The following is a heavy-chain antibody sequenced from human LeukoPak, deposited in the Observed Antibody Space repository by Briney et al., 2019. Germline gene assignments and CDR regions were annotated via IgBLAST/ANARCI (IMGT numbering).Heavy chain of an antibody. CDR2: IKQDGSER. CDR1: GFTFSNYW. CDR3: ASRAGKPGNTPWCFDY. D-gene: IGHD1-7*01. J-gene: IGHJ4*02. Sequence: GGSLRLSCAASGFTFSNYWMTWVRQAPGKGPEWVANIKQDGSERNYVDSVKGRFTIARDNTKNSLYLQMTSLRGEDTAVYYCASRAGKPGNTPWCFDYWGQGTLVTVSS. V-gene: IGHV3-7*01.